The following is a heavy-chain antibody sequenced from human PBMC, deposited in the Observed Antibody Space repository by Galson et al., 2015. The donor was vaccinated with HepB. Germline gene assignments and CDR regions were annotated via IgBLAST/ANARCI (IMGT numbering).Heavy chain of an antibody. CDR1: GFTFNDDG. D-gene: IGHD1-1*01. Sequence: SLRLSCAASGFTFNDDGMHWIRQGPGKGLEWVSYISWNSVKVAYVDSVKGRFTISRDNAKNSLYLQMNNLRTEDTALYYCARDLKARGNVPYSSYYHGLDVWGQGTTVTVSS. V-gene: IGHV3-9*01. CDR2: ISWNSVKV. J-gene: IGHJ6*02. CDR3: ARDLKARGNVPYSSYYHGLDV.